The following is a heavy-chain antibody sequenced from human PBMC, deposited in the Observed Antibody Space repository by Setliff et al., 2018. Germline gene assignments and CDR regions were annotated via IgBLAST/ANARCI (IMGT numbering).Heavy chain of an antibody. CDR1: GYSFSSNA. D-gene: IGHD2-8*02. CDR3: ARMSTSGPHYDY. V-gene: IGHV1-3*01. CDR2: IHAGSSNT. J-gene: IGHJ4*02. Sequence: VKVSCKASGYSFSSNAFHWVRQAPGQTLEWMGWIHAGSSNTLYPRRFQDRITISRDTSATTVHMELSSLRSDDTAVYYCARMSTSGPHYDYWGQGTLVTV.